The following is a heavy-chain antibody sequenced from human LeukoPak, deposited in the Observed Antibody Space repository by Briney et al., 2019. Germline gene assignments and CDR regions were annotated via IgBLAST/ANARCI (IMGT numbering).Heavy chain of an antibody. V-gene: IGHV3-7*01. CDR2: IKQDGSEK. Sequence: GGSLRLSCAASGFTFSTYWMSWVRQAPGKGLEWVANIKQDGSEKYYVDSVKGRFTISRDGAKNSLYLQMNSLRAEDTAVYYCARVRTTVTYYFDYWGQGTLVTVSS. CDR3: ARVRTTVTYYFDY. D-gene: IGHD4-17*01. J-gene: IGHJ4*02. CDR1: GFTFSTYW.